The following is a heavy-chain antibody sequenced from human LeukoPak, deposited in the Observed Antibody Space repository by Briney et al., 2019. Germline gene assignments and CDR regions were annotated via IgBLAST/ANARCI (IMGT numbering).Heavy chain of an antibody. Sequence: PGESLKISCKGSGYSFTSYWIGWVRQMPGKGLEWMGIIYPGDSDTRYSASLQGQVTISADKSISTAYLQWSSLKASDTAMYYCARHRVDTAMAIDYWGQGTLVTVSS. CDR1: GYSFTSYW. J-gene: IGHJ4*02. CDR2: IYPGDSDT. V-gene: IGHV5-51*01. CDR3: ARHRVDTAMAIDY. D-gene: IGHD5-18*01.